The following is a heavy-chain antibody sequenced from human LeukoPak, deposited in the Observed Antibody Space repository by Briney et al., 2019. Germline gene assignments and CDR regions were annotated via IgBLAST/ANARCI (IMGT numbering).Heavy chain of an antibody. CDR1: YGSVSSEGYS. Sequence: SETLSLTCTVSYGSVSSEGYSWSWIRQPPGKGLEWIGYIYHSGRTYYNPSLKSRVTISVDTSKNQFSLNLSSVTAADTAVYYCARSNGIFFDYWGQGTLVTVSS. V-gene: IGHV4-30-2*02. D-gene: IGHD2-15*01. CDR2: IYHSGRT. CDR3: ARSNGIFFDY. J-gene: IGHJ4*02.